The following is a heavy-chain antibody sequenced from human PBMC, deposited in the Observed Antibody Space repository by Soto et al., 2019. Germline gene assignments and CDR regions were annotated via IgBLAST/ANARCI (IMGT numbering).Heavy chain of an antibody. J-gene: IGHJ4*02. CDR3: ARPPGYISDWYYFDL. D-gene: IGHD3-9*01. V-gene: IGHV1-2*02. CDR2: ISPKSGGA. Sequence: GASVKVSCKAGGYTFSDYYIQWVRQAPGQGLEYMGWISPKSGGAAYAQKFRGRVTMTRDTSVKTAYMELSSLMSEDTAVYYCARPPGYISDWYYFDLWGQGTQVTVSS. CDR1: GYTFSDYY.